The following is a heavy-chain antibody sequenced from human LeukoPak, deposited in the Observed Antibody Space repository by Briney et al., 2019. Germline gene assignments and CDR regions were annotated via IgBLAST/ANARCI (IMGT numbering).Heavy chain of an antibody. J-gene: IGHJ4*02. CDR2: ISYDGSNK. CDR1: GFTFSSYA. CDR3: AGDGPLWFGETGYFDY. D-gene: IGHD3-10*01. V-gene: IGHV3-30-3*01. Sequence: GGSLRLSCAASGFTFSSYAMHWVRQAPGKGLEWVAVISYDGSNKYYADSVKGRFTISRDNSKNTLYLQMNSLRAEDTAVYYCAGDGPLWFGETGYFDYWGQGTLVTVSS.